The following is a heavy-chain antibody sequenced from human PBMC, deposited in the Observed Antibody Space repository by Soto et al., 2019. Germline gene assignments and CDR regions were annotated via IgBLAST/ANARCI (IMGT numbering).Heavy chain of an antibody. Sequence: PSETLSLTCTVSGGSISSSSYCWGWIRQPPGKGLEWIGSIYYSGSTYYNPSLKSRVTISVDTSKNQFSLKLSSVTAADTAVYYCARRRRYSYEDYYYYGMDVWGQGTTVTVSS. D-gene: IGHD5-18*01. CDR2: IYYSGST. J-gene: IGHJ6*02. V-gene: IGHV4-39*01. CDR1: GGSISSSSYC. CDR3: ARRRRYSYEDYYYYGMDV.